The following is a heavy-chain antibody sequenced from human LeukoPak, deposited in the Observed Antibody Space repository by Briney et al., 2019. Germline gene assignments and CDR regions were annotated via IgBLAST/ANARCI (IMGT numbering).Heavy chain of an antibody. CDR2: ISDSDGST. J-gene: IGHJ6*04. CDR3: AKADCRSINCYVKDF. V-gene: IGHV3-23*01. Sequence: GGSLRLSCVASGFTFNNYAMNWVRQAPGEGLEWVSAISDSDGSTKYADSVKGRFTISTDKSKNTLYLQMNSLRAEDTAVYHCAKADCRSINCYVKDFWGKGTTVTVSS. D-gene: IGHD2-2*01. CDR1: GFTFNNYA.